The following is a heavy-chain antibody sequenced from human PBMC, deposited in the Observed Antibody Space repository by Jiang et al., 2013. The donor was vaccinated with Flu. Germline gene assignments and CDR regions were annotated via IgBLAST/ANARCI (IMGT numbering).Heavy chain of an antibody. CDR2: IYYSGST. D-gene: IGHD4-17*01. V-gene: IGHV4-39*07. CDR3: ARRVEMTTVTYFDY. CDR1: GGSFSSISYY. Sequence: GLVKPSETLSLTCTVSGGSFSSISYYWGWIRQPPGKGLEWIGSIYYSGSTYYNPSLKSRVTISVDTSKNQFSLKLSSVTAADTAVYYCARRVEMTTVTYFDYWGQGTLVTVSS. J-gene: IGHJ4*02.